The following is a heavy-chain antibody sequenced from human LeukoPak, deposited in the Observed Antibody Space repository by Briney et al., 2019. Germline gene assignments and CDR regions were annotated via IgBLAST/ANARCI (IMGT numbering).Heavy chain of an antibody. CDR1: GGTFSSYA. CDR2: IIPILGIA. CDR3: ARDTHDYGDYFDY. V-gene: IGHV1-69*04. D-gene: IGHD4-17*01. Sequence: VASVKVSCKASGGTFSSYAISWVRQAPGQGLEWMGRIIPILGIANYAQKFQGRVTITADKSTSTAYMELSSLRSEDTAVYYCARDTHDYGDYFDYWGQGTLVTVSS. J-gene: IGHJ4*02.